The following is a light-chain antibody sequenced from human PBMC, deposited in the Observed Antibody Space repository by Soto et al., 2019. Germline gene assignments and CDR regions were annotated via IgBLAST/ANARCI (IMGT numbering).Light chain of an antibody. CDR2: EVS. CDR1: SSDVGDYKY. Sequence: QSALTQPASVSGSPGQSITISCTGTSSDVGDYKYVSWYQQHPGKVPKVLIYEVSHRPSGVSARFSGSKSGNTASLTISGLQAEDEADYYCSSYTSSFTLLFGGGTKLTVL. V-gene: IGLV2-14*01. J-gene: IGLJ2*01. CDR3: SSYTSSFTLL.